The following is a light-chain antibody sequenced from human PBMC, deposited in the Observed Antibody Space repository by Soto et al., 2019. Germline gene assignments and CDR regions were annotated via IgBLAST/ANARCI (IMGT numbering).Light chain of an antibody. Sequence: DIQMTQSPSTLSASVGDRVIITCRASQSISSWLAWYQQKAGKAPKLLIYKASSLESGVPSRFSGSGSGTDFTLTISSLQPADFATYYCQQYKSYPWTFGQGTKVEIK. CDR1: QSISSW. CDR2: KAS. CDR3: QQYKSYPWT. J-gene: IGKJ1*01. V-gene: IGKV1-5*03.